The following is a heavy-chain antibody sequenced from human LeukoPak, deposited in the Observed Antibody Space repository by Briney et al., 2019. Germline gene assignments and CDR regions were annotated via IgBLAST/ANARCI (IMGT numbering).Heavy chain of an antibody. CDR2: ISAYNGNT. CDR3: ARDLPSTIFGVANWFDP. CDR1: GYTFTSYG. Sequence: GASVKVSCKASGYTFTSYGISWVRQAPGQGLEWMGWISAYNGNTNYAQKLQGRVTMTTDTSTSTAYMELRSLRSEDTAVYYCARDLPSTIFGVANWFDPWGQGTLVTVSS. D-gene: IGHD3-3*01. V-gene: IGHV1-18*01. J-gene: IGHJ5*02.